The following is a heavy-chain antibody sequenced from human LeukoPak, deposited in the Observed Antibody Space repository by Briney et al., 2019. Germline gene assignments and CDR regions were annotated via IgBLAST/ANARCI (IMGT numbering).Heavy chain of an antibody. Sequence: SQTLSLTCAISGDSVSSNSVTWNWIRQSPSRGLEWLGRTYFRAKWYTDYAVSIKSRITIDPDTSKNQFSLQLNSVTPEDTAVYYCARRGPAGSSSSGMDVWGQGTTVTVS. CDR1: GDSVSSNSVT. D-gene: IGHD6-6*01. V-gene: IGHV6-1*01. CDR3: ARRGPAGSSSSGMDV. J-gene: IGHJ6*02. CDR2: TYFRAKWYT.